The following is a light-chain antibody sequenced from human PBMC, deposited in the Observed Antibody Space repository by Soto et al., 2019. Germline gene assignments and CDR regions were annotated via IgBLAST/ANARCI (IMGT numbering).Light chain of an antibody. V-gene: IGKV1-5*03. CDR3: QQYNSYSRT. CDR1: QSISTS. J-gene: IGKJ1*01. Sequence: DIRMTQSPSTLSASVGDRITITCRASQSISTSLACYQQKPGKDPKLLIYKAYSLESGVPSRFSGSGYGTDFTLTISSLQPDEIATYYCQQYNSYSRTFGQGTKVDIK. CDR2: KAY.